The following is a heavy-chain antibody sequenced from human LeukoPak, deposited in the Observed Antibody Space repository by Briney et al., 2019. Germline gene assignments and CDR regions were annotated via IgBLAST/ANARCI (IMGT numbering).Heavy chain of an antibody. CDR2: INPSGGST. CDR1: GYTFTSYY. Sequence: ASVKVSCKASGYTFTSYYMHWVRQAPGQGLEWLGMINPSGGSTTYAQKFQGRVTMTEDTSTDTAYMVLSSLRSEDTAVYYCATAGYSYGSGFDYWGQGTLVTVSS. CDR3: ATAGYSYGSGFDY. J-gene: IGHJ4*02. D-gene: IGHD5-18*01. V-gene: IGHV1-46*01.